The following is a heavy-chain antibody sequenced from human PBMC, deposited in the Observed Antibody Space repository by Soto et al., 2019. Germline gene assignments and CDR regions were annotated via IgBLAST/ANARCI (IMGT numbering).Heavy chain of an antibody. CDR1: GFTFSSYG. CDR3: ARDEQWLLDY. J-gene: IGHJ4*02. V-gene: IGHV3-33*01. Sequence: QVQLVESGGGVVQPGRSLRLSCAASGFTFSSYGMHWVRQAPGKGLEWVAVIWYDGSNKYYADSVKGRFTISRDNSKNALYLQMNSLRAEDTAVYYCARDEQWLLDYWGQGTLVTVSS. CDR2: IWYDGSNK. D-gene: IGHD6-19*01.